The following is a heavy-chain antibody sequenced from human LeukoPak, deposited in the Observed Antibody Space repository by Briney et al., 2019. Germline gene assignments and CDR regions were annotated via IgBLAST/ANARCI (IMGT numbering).Heavy chain of an antibody. CDR3: AREMIMVTTPYYFDF. D-gene: IGHD4-17*01. CDR1: GFTFNNYW. Sequence: PGGSLRLSCAASGFTFNNYWMSWVRQAPGKGLEWVANIKQDGSEKYYVDSLKGRFIISRDNAKNSLYLQMNSLRAEDTAVYYCAREMIMVTTPYYFDFWGQGTLVTVSS. CDR2: IKQDGSEK. V-gene: IGHV3-7*03. J-gene: IGHJ4*02.